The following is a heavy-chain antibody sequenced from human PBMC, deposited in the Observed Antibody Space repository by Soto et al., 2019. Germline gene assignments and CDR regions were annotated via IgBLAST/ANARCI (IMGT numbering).Heavy chain of an antibody. CDR3: AKTSYCSSTSCHLAYYYYGMDV. CDR2: ISYEGSNK. CDR1: GFTFSSYG. Sequence: GGSLRLSCAASGFTFSSYGMHWVRQAPGKGLEWVAVISYEGSNKYYADSVKGRFTISRDNSKNTLYLKMNSLRAEDTAVYYCAKTSYCSSTSCHLAYYYYGMDVWGQGTTVTVSS. D-gene: IGHD2-2*01. J-gene: IGHJ6*02. V-gene: IGHV3-30*18.